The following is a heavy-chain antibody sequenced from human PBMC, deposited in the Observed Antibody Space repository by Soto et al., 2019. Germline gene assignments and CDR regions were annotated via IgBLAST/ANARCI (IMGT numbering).Heavy chain of an antibody. CDR1: GGSFSGYY. CDR2: INHSGST. D-gene: IGHD3-3*01. CDR3: ARGRRRVSYFDY. J-gene: IGHJ4*02. V-gene: IGHV4-34*01. Sequence: QVQLQQWGAGLLKPSETLSLTCAVYGGSFSGYYWSWIRQPPGKGLEWIGEINHSGSTNYNPSLKSRVTISVDTSKNQFSLKLSSVTAADTAVYYCARGRRRVSYFDYWGQGTLVTVSS.